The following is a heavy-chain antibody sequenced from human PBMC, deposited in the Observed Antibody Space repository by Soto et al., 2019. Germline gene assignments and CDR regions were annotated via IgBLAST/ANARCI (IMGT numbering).Heavy chain of an antibody. CDR1: GFTFSSYW. Sequence: GGSLRLSCAASGFTFSSYWMSWVRQAPGKGLEWVANIKQDGSEKYYVDSVKGRFTISRDNAKNSLYLQMNSLRAEDTAVYYCASTPESYGSGSYYNYWGQGTLVTVSS. J-gene: IGHJ4*02. CDR2: IKQDGSEK. V-gene: IGHV3-7*01. CDR3: ASTPESYGSGSYYNY. D-gene: IGHD3-10*01.